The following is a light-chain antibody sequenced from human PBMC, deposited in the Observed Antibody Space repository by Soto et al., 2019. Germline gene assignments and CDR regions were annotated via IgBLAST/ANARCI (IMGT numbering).Light chain of an antibody. CDR2: AAS. CDR1: QSIASF. CDR3: QQSYSAPLT. J-gene: IGKJ4*01. Sequence: DIQMTQSPSSLSASVGDRVTITCRASQSIASFLNWYQQKPGKAPKLLISAASSLQSGVPSRFSGSGSGTDFSLTISSLQPEDSATYYCQQSYSAPLTFGGGTKVEIK. V-gene: IGKV1-39*01.